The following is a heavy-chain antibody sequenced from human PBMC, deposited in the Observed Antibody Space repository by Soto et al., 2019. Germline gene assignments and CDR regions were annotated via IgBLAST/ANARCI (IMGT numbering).Heavy chain of an antibody. CDR1: GYTFTGYY. CDR3: AVSNCSGGSCYSSGYYYYYGMDV. CDR2: INPNSGGT. D-gene: IGHD2-15*01. Sequence: ASVKVSCKASGYTFTGYYMHWVRHAPGQGXEWMGWINPNSGGTNYARKFQGRVTMTRDTSISTAYMELSRLRSDDTAVYYCAVSNCSGGSCYSSGYYYYYGMDVWGQGTTVTVSS. V-gene: IGHV1-2*02. J-gene: IGHJ6*02.